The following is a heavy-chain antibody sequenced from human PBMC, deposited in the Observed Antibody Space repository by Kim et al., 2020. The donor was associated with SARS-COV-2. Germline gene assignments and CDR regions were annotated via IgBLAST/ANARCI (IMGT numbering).Heavy chain of an antibody. CDR1: GGTFSSYA. CDR2: IIPILGIA. CDR3: SRAVGMVRGVIGVFAFVI. Sequence: SVKVPCKASGGTFSSYAISWVRQAPGQGLEWMGRIIPILGIANYAQKLQGRVTITADKSTSTAYMELSSLRSEDTAVYYCSRAVGMVRGVIGVFAFVIWSQATRVPVSS. J-gene: IGHJ3*02. V-gene: IGHV1-69*04. D-gene: IGHD3-10*01.